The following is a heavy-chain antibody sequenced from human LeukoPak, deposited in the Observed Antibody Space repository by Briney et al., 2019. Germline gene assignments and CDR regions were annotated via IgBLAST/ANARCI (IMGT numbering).Heavy chain of an antibody. D-gene: IGHD2-2*02. CDR1: GYSFTGYY. CDR2: INPNSGGT. Sequence: GASVKVSCKASGYSFTGYYIHWVRQAPGQGLEWMGWINPNSGGTNYAQKFQGRVTMTRDTSTSTAYMELSRLRSDDTAVYYCARGDIVVLPAGIPHNWFDPWGQGTLVTVSS. V-gene: IGHV1-2*02. CDR3: ARGDIVVLPAGIPHNWFDP. J-gene: IGHJ5*02.